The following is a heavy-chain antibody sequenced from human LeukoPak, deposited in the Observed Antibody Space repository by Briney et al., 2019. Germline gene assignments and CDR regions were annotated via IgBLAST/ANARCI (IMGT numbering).Heavy chain of an antibody. V-gene: IGHV1-2*02. CDR2: INPNNGDT. CDR3: AKEGSSGWVPNY. J-gene: IGHJ4*02. CDR1: GYTFTGYY. Sequence: GASVNVSCKASGYTFTGYYIHWVRQAPGQGLGWMGWINPNNGDTNFAQKFQGRVTMTRDTSISTVYMELSRLRSDDTAVYYCAKEGSSGWVPNYWGQGTLVTVSS. D-gene: IGHD6-19*01.